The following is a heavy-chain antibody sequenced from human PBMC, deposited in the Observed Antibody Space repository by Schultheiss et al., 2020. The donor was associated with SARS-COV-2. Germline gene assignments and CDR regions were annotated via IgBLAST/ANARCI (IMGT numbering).Heavy chain of an antibody. D-gene: IGHD4-17*01. Sequence: GGSLRLSCAASGFTFSSYAMSWVRQAPGKGLEWVSVIYSGGSTYYADSVKGRFTISRDNSKNSLYLQMNSLRAEDTAVYYCARDGASTVTTRGVFDYWGQGTLVTVSS. CDR1: GFTFSSYA. J-gene: IGHJ4*02. CDR3: ARDGASTVTTRGVFDY. CDR2: IYSGGST. V-gene: IGHV3-66*01.